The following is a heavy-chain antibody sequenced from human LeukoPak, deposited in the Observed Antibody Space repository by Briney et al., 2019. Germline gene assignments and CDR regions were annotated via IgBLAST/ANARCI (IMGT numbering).Heavy chain of an antibody. V-gene: IGHV4-34*01. CDR1: GGSFSGYY. J-gene: IGHJ3*02. D-gene: IGHD1-26*01. CDR3: ARGVQWELLRAFDI. CDR2: VNHTGST. Sequence: SETLSLTCAVYGGSFSGYYWSWIRQPPGKGLEWIGEVNHTGSTNYNPSLKSRVTISVDTSKNQFSLNLSSVTAADTAVYYFARGVQWELLRAFDIWGQGTMVTVSS.